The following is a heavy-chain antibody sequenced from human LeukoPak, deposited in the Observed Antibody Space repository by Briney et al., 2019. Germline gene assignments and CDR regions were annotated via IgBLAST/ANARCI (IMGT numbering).Heavy chain of an antibody. D-gene: IGHD3-22*01. Sequence: SQTLSLTCTVSGGSISSDSYYWSWIRQPAGKGLEWIGRIYTSRSTNYNPSLKSRVTISVDTSKNQFSLKLSSVTAADTAVYYCARENSHYDDFDYWGQGTLVTVSS. CDR2: IYTSRST. J-gene: IGHJ4*02. CDR1: GGSISSDSYY. V-gene: IGHV4-61*02. CDR3: ARENSHYDDFDY.